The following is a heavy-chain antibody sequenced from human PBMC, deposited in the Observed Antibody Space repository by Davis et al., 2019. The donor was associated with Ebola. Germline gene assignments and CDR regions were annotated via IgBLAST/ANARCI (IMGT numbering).Heavy chain of an antibody. CDR3: ARLSLRASPFDS. CDR1: GYSFTSYW. CDR2: IYPGDSDT. V-gene: IGHV5-51*01. J-gene: IGHJ5*01. Sequence: GESLKISCKGSGYSFTSYWIGWVRQMPGKGLEWMGIIYPGDSDTRYSPSFQGQVTVSADTSIRTTYLQWGSLEASHTAIYYCARLSLRASPFDSWGQGTLVTVSS.